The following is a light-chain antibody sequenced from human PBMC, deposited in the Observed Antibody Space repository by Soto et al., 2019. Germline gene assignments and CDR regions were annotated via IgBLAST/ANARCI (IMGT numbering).Light chain of an antibody. CDR1: SSDVGGYNS. V-gene: IGLV2-14*03. J-gene: IGLJ1*01. CDR2: DVS. CDR3: SSYTSSSTNV. Sequence: QSVLTQPASVSGSPGQSIAISCTGTSSDVGGYNSVSWYQQHPGKAPKLIIYDVSNRPSGVSYRFSGSKSGNTASLTISGLQAVDEADYYCSSYTSSSTNVFGTGTKVTVL.